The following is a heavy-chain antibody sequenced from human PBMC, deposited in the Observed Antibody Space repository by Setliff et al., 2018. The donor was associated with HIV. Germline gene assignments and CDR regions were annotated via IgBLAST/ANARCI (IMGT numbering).Heavy chain of an antibody. V-gene: IGHV1-69*13. CDR1: GGTFSTYT. J-gene: IGHJ3*02. D-gene: IGHD4-17*01. CDR3: ARFDHYGDYGRIGDAFDI. Sequence: SVKVSCKASGGTFSTYTISWVRQAPGQGLEWMGGIIPIFGTRNYARKFQGRVTITADELTSTAYMELSSLRAEDTAVYYCARFDHYGDYGRIGDAFDIWGQGTMVTVSS. CDR2: IIPIFGTR.